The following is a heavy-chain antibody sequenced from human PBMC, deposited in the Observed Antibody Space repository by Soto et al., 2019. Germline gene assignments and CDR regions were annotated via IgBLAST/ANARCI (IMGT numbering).Heavy chain of an antibody. CDR1: GGSFIGYS. CDR2: INHSGST. D-gene: IGHD3-10*01. V-gene: IGHV4-34*01. Sequence: SETLSLTCAVYGGSFIGYSWTWVRQPPGTGLEWIGEINHSGSTNYNPSLKSRVTISVDTSKNQFSLKLTSVTAADTAVYYCARVRHCGSGSYSPHWGQGTLVT. J-gene: IGHJ1*01. CDR3: ARVRHCGSGSYSPH.